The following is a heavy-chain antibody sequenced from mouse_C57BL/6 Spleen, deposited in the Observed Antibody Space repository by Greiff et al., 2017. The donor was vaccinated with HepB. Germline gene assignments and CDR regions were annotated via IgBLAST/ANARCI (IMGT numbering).Heavy chain of an antibody. D-gene: IGHD3-3*01. CDR1: GYTFTDYY. V-gene: IGHV1-19*01. CDR2: INPYNGGT. CDR3: AREGGDEKEYYFDY. Sequence: VQLQQSGPVLVKPGASVKLSCKASGYTFTDYYMNWVKQSHGKSLEWIGVINPYNGGTSYNQKFKGKDTLTVDKSSSTAYMELNSLTSEDSAVYYGAREGGDEKEYYFDYWGQGTTLTVSS. J-gene: IGHJ2*01.